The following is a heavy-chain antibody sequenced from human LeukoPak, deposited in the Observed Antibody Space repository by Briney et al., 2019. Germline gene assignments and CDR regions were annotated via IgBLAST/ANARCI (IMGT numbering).Heavy chain of an antibody. J-gene: IGHJ1*01. CDR3: ARGGHIVVVTSGVLAEYFQH. CDR2: ISYDGTKE. V-gene: IGHV3-30-3*01. D-gene: IGHD2-21*02. CDR1: GFSLSSYA. Sequence: GGSLRLSCAASGFSLSSYAMHWVRQAPGKGVEWVAIISYDGTKEYYGDSVKGRFTISRDNSKNTVYLQMNSLRAEDTAVYYCARGGHIVVVTSGVLAEYFQHWGQGTLVTVSS.